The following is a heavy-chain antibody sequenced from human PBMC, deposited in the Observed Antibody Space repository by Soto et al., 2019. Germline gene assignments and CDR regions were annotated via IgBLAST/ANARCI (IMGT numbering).Heavy chain of an antibody. D-gene: IGHD6-13*01. V-gene: IGHV4-59*01. CDR1: GGSISNYY. J-gene: IGHJ3*02. Sequence: QVQLQESGPGLVKPSETLSLTCTVSGGSISNYYWSWIRQPSGKGLEWIGYIYYSGSTNYNPSLKSRVTISVDTSKTQFSLKLSSVTAADTAVYYCARAELVLTAFDIWGQGTMVTVSS. CDR2: IYYSGST. CDR3: ARAELVLTAFDI.